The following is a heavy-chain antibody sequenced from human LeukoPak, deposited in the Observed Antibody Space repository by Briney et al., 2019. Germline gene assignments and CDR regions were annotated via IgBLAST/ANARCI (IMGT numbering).Heavy chain of an antibody. Sequence: SETLSLTCTVSGGSIRSSYYYWGWIRQPPGKGLEWIGSIYDSGSTYYNPSLKRRVTISVDTSKNQFSLKLNSVTAADTAVYYCARDDRPAYYYDSSGYSDWYFDLWGRGTLVTVSS. D-gene: IGHD3-22*01. CDR2: IYDSGST. J-gene: IGHJ2*01. CDR1: GGSIRSSYYY. V-gene: IGHV4-39*07. CDR3: ARDDRPAYYYDSSGYSDWYFDL.